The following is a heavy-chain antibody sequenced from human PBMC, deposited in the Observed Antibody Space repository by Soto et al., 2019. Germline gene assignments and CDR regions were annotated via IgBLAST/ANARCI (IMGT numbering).Heavy chain of an antibody. CDR3: ARGGLDGTYCGGACYTLDY. J-gene: IGHJ4*02. V-gene: IGHV3-33*01. D-gene: IGHD2-21*02. Sequence: QVQLVESGGGVVQPGRSLRLSCAASGFTFSSYGMHWVRQAPGKGLEWVAIINFDGSYKYYADSVKGRFTISRDNSRNTLYLQMDSLSAAHTAVYYCARGGLDGTYCGGACYTLDYWGQGNLVTVSS. CDR2: INFDGSYK. CDR1: GFTFSSYG.